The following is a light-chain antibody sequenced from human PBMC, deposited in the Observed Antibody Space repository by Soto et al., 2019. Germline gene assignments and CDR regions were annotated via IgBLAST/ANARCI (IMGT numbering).Light chain of an antibody. J-gene: IGLJ3*02. Sequence: QSVLTQPPSVSAAPGQKVTISCSGSNSNIGANSVSWYQHLPGTAPKVVIYDDDKRPSGIPDRFSGSKSGTSATLDITGLQIGDEADYYCGTWQSTLSVEWVFGGGTKVTVL. CDR3: GTWQSTLSVEWV. CDR2: DDD. CDR1: NSNIGANS. V-gene: IGLV1-51*01.